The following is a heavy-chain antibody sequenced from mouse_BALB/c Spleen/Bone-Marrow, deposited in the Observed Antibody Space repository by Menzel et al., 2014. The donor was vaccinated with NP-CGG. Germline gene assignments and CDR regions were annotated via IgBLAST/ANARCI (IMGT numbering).Heavy chain of an antibody. Sequence: EVQGVESGGGLVQPGGSLKLSCAASGFDFSRYWMSWVRQAPGKGLEWIGEINPASSTINYTPSLKDKFIISRDNAKNTLYLQMSKVRSEDTALYYCARLGYYGYFDYWGQGTSLTVSS. CDR3: ARLGYYGYFDY. CDR1: GFDFSRYW. V-gene: IGHV4-1*02. CDR2: INPASSTI. D-gene: IGHD2-3*01. J-gene: IGHJ2*02.